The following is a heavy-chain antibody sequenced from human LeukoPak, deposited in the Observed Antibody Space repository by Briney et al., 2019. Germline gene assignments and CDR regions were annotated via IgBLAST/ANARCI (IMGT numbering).Heavy chain of an antibody. J-gene: IGHJ4*02. CDR2: ISGSGGSI. V-gene: IGHV3-23*01. CDR1: GFTFSSYA. Sequence: GGSLRLSCAASGFTFSSYAMSWVRQAPGKGLEWVSAISGSGGSIYYADSVKGRFTISRDNSKNTLYLQMNSLRAEDTAVYYCARSNYDILTGPDYWGQGTLVTVSS. D-gene: IGHD3-9*01. CDR3: ARSNYDILTGPDY.